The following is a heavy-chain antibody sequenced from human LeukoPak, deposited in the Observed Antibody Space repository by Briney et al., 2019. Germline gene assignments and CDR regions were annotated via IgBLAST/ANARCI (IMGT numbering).Heavy chain of an antibody. Sequence: GGSLRLSCAASGFTFSSYAMHWVRKAPGKGLEWVAVISYDGSNKYYADSVKGRFTISRDNSKNTLYLQMNSLRAEDTAVYYCARGRVEMATITGHFDYWGQGTLVTVSS. J-gene: IGHJ4*02. V-gene: IGHV3-30*04. D-gene: IGHD5-24*01. CDR3: ARGRVEMATITGHFDY. CDR2: ISYDGSNK. CDR1: GFTFSSYA.